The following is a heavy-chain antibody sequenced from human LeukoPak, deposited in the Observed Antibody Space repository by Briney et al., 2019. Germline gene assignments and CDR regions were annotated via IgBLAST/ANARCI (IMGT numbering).Heavy chain of an antibody. V-gene: IGHV3-30*18. CDR2: ISNDGSKK. Sequence: GGSLRLSCAASGFTFSSYGMHWVRQAPGKGLDWVAVISNDGSKKYYADSVKGRFTISRDNSKNTLSLQVSSLRTEDTAVYYCAKGRYFDWLPLYYFDYWGQGTLVTVSS. CDR1: GFTFSSYG. CDR3: AKGRYFDWLPLYYFDY. D-gene: IGHD3-9*01. J-gene: IGHJ4*02.